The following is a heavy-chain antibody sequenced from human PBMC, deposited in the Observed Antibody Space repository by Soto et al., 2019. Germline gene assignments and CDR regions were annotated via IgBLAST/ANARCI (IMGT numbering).Heavy chain of an antibody. CDR2: LYSSGTT. J-gene: IGHJ6*02. D-gene: IGHD5-18*01. Sequence: PGESLKISCTVSGFSVTNSYINWVRQAPGKGLEWVSILYSSGTTYYADSVRGRFTVSRDDSKNTLFLHMNSLRADDTAVYYCARDWSKFSYNYPYYYAMDAWGQGTTVTVSS. V-gene: IGHV3-53*01. CDR3: ARDWSKFSYNYPYYYAMDA. CDR1: GFSVTNSY.